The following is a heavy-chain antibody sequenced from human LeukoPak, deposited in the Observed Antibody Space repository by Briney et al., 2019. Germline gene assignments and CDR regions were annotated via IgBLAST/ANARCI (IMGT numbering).Heavy chain of an antibody. Sequence: GGSLRLSCVASGFTFGRYWMHWVRQAPGKGLVWVSRINSDGRSTNYADSVKGRFSISRDNAENTLYLQMNSLRVEDTAVYYCVRGADTGYSSDSWGQGTLVTVSS. V-gene: IGHV3-74*01. CDR3: VRGADTGYSSDS. CDR1: GFTFGRYW. CDR2: INSDGRST. J-gene: IGHJ4*02. D-gene: IGHD3-9*01.